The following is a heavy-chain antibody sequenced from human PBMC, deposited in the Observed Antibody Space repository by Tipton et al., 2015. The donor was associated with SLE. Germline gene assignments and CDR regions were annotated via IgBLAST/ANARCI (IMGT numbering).Heavy chain of an antibody. D-gene: IGHD5-24*01. V-gene: IGHV4-61*09. J-gene: IGHJ4*02. CDR1: GDSISSGSYY. CDR2: IYTSGST. CDR3: ARGYIPDY. Sequence: TLSLTCTVSGDSISSGSYYWSWIRQPAGKALEWIGHIYTSGSTNYNPSLKTRVTISVDMSKNQFSLKLTSVTAADTAVYYCARGYIPDYWGQGTLVTVSS.